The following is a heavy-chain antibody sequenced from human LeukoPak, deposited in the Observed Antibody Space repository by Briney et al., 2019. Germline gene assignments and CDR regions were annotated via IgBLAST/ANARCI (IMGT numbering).Heavy chain of an antibody. CDR2: IYASGST. Sequence: PSETLSLTCTVSGGTISSGSYYWSWIRQPAGKGLEWIGRIYASGSTNYNPSLKSRVTISVDTSKNQFSLKLSSVTAADTAVYYCARDLECSGGSCYSEGHYWGQGTLVTVSS. CDR1: GGTISSGSYY. D-gene: IGHD2-15*01. CDR3: ARDLECSGGSCYSEGHY. J-gene: IGHJ4*02. V-gene: IGHV4-61*02.